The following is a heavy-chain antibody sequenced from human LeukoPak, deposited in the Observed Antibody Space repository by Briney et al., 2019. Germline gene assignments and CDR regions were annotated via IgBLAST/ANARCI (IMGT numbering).Heavy chain of an antibody. J-gene: IGHJ5*02. D-gene: IGHD3-3*01. CDR3: AKGLVGSGYYNWFDP. Sequence: GGSLKLSCAASGFTFDDYAMHWVRQAPGKGLEWVSLISGDGGSTYYADSVKGRFTISRDNSKNSLYLQMNSLRTEDTALYYCAKGLVGSGYYNWFDPWGQGTLVIVSS. CDR1: GFTFDDYA. CDR2: ISGDGGST. V-gene: IGHV3-43*02.